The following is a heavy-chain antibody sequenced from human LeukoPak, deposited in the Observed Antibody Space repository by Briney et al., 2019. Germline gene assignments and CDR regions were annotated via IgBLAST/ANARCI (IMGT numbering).Heavy chain of an antibody. CDR2: IYYSGST. CDR3: ASYDGSRGGFAY. CDR1: GGSISSYY. D-gene: IGHD3-3*01. J-gene: IGHJ4*02. Sequence: SETLSLTCTVSGGSISSYYWSWIRQPPGKGLEWIAYIYYSGSTNYNPSLKSRVTMSVDTSQNQFSLKLSSVTAADTAVYYCASYDGSRGGFAYWGQGTLVTVSS. V-gene: IGHV4-59*12.